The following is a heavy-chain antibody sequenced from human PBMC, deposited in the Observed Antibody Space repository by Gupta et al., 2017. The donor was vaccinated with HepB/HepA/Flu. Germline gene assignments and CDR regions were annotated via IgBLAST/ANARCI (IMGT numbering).Heavy chain of an antibody. J-gene: IGHJ4*02. V-gene: IGHV3-30*18. CDR3: AKAAGGGYTSIFLDF. Sequence: QMQLVESGGGVVQPGKSLRLSCAASGFIFSNYGIHWVRQAPGKGLEWVAVISYDGSNKYYADAVKGRFTISRDNSKNTLYLQMNSLRAEDTAVYYCAKAAGGGYTSIFLDFWGRGTQVTVSS. CDR1: GFIFSNYG. CDR2: ISYDGSNK. D-gene: IGHD3-3*01.